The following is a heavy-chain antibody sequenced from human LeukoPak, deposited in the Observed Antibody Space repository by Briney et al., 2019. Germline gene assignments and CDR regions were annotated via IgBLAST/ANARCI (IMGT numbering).Heavy chain of an antibody. D-gene: IGHD3-9*01. CDR2: IHYSGST. CDR3: AREGRYYDILPGYYRRFDY. J-gene: IGHJ4*02. CDR1: GGSISSYY. Sequence: SETLSLTCTVSGGSISSYYWSWIRQPPGKGLEWIGYIHYSGSTNYNPSLKSRVTISVDTSKNQFSLKLSSVTAADTAVYYCAREGRYYDILPGYYRRFDYWGQGTLVTVSS. V-gene: IGHV4-59*01.